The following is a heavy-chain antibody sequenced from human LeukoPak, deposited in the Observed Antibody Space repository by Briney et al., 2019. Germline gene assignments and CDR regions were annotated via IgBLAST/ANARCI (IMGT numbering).Heavy chain of an antibody. D-gene: IGHD3-22*01. V-gene: IGHV3-30*03. CDR1: GFTFSSYS. J-gene: IGHJ6*03. CDR3: ARGKRTYYYDSSGYSSYYYYMDV. Sequence: PGGSLRLSCSASGFTFSSYSMHWVRQAPGEGLEWVAAISYDGSNKYYADSVKGRFTISRDDSKNTLYLQMNSLRPEDTAVYYCARGKRTYYYDSSGYSSYYYYMDVWGKGTTVTISS. CDR2: ISYDGSNK.